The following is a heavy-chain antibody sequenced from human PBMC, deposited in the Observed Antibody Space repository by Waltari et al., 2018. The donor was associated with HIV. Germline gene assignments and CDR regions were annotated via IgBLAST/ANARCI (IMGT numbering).Heavy chain of an antibody. V-gene: IGHV3-7*01. CDR1: GFSFSSLW. CDR3: ARAER. Sequence: EVRLVESGGGLVQPGGSLRLSCAASGFSFSSLWMSWVRQAPGKGPGCVANINEDGSKKYHVESVEGRFTISRDNAKNLLYLQMNSLRPEDTAVYYCARAERWGQGVLVTVTS. J-gene: IGHJ4*02. CDR2: INEDGSKK.